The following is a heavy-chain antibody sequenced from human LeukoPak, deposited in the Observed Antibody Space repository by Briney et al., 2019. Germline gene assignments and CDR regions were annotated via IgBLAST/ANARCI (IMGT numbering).Heavy chain of an antibody. Sequence: ASVKVSCKASGYTFTGYYMHWVRQAPGRGLEWMGWINPNSGGTNYAQKFQGRVTMTRDTSISTAYMELSRLRSDDTAVYYCARGHDYGDPVDYWGQGTLVTVSS. J-gene: IGHJ4*02. CDR1: GYTFTGYY. CDR2: INPNSGGT. D-gene: IGHD4-17*01. CDR3: ARGHDYGDPVDY. V-gene: IGHV1-2*02.